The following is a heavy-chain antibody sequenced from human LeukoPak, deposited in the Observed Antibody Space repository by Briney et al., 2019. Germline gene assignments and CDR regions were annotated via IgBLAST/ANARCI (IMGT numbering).Heavy chain of an antibody. V-gene: IGHV3-53*01. CDR1: GLTGSHNY. D-gene: IGHD4-17*01. Sequence: GGSLRLSCAASGLTGSHNYVSWVRQAPGKGLEWVSAIHTSGDTCYADSVKGRFTISRDTSKNTLYLQINSMRVEDTAVYYCIVFGDSNHWGQGTLVTVSS. CDR2: IHTSGDT. CDR3: IVFGDSNH. J-gene: IGHJ1*01.